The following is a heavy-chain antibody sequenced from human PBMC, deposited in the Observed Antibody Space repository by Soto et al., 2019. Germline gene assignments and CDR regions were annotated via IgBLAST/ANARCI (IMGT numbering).Heavy chain of an antibody. D-gene: IGHD6-13*01. CDR1: GGSISSYY. J-gene: IGHJ5*02. V-gene: IGHV4-59*01. CDR3: ARKVGSSWHYNWFDP. CDR2: IYYSGST. Sequence: TSETLSLTCTVSGGSISSYYWSWIRQPPGKGLEWIGYIYYSGSTNYNPSLKSRVTISVDTSKNQFSLKLSSVTAADTAVYYCARKVGSSWHYNWFDPWGQGTLVTVSS.